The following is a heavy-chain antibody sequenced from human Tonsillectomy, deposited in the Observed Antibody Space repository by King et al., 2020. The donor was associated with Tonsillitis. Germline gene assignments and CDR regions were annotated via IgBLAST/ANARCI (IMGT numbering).Heavy chain of an antibody. CDR1: GGSISSGRYY. V-gene: IGHV4-61*02. Sequence: QLQESGPGLVKPSQTLSLTCTVSGGSISSGRYYWRWIRQPAGKGLEWIGHIYPSGSTNYNPSLESRVTMSLDTSKNQFSLKLSSVTAADTALYYCATSSSSTIYYYYHYMDVWGKGTTVTVSS. J-gene: IGHJ6*03. CDR3: ATSSSSTIYYYYHYMDV. CDR2: IYPSGST. D-gene: IGHD6-6*01.